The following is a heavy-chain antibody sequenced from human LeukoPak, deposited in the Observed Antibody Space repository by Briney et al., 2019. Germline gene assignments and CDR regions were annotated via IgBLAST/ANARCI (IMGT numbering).Heavy chain of an antibody. J-gene: IGHJ4*02. CDR1: GFDFSSNW. D-gene: IGHD6-13*01. V-gene: IGHV3-74*01. Sequence: GGSLRLSCAASGFDFSSNWMHWVRHAPGQGLVWVSRIKGDGISTNYADSVKGRFTISRDIAKNTLYLQMNSLRAEDTAVYYCASAAAGFTFDYWGQGTLVTVSS. CDR3: ASAAAGFTFDY. CDR2: IKGDGIST.